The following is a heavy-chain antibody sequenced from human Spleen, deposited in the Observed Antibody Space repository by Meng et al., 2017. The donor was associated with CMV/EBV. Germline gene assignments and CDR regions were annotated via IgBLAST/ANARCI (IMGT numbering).Heavy chain of an antibody. J-gene: IGHJ4*02. CDR2: ISWNRDMI. V-gene: IGHV3-9*01. D-gene: IGHD3-3*01. CDR1: GFTFDDYA. CDR3: ARWGGMFNDFWSGYLDS. Sequence: SLKISCAASGFTFDDYAMHWVRQAPGKGLEWAAGISWNRDMIEYADSVKGRFTVSRDNAKNSLYLQMNSLRAEDTALYYCARWGGMFNDFWSGYLDSWGQGVLVTVSS.